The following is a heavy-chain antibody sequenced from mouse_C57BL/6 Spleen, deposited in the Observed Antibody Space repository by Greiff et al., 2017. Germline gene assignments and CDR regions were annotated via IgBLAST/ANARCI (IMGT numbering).Heavy chain of an antibody. V-gene: IGHV10-1*01. CDR2: IRSKSNNYAT. CDR3: VRQNYGSSSYYFDY. J-gene: IGHJ2*01. CDR1: GFSFNTYA. Sequence: EVQLVESGGGLVQPKGPLKLSCAASGFSFNTYAMNWVRQAPGKGLEWVARIRSKSNNYATYYADSVKDRFTISRDDSESMLYLQMNNLKTEDTAMYYCVRQNYGSSSYYFDYWGQGTTLTVSS. D-gene: IGHD1-1*01.